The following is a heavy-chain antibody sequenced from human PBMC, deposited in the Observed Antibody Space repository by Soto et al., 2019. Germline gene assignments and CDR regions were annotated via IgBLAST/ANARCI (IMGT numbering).Heavy chain of an antibody. V-gene: IGHV3-33*01. CDR1: GFTFSSYG. J-gene: IGHJ6*03. D-gene: IGHD2-2*01. CDR3: ARDFVVVPAATSYYYYYYMDV. CDR2: IWYDGSNK. Sequence: GGSLRLSCAASGFTFSSYGMHWVRQAPGKGLERVAVIWYDGSNKYYADSVKGRFTISRDNSKNTLYLQMNSLRAEDTAVYYCARDFVVVPAATSYYYYYYMDVWGKGTTVTVSS.